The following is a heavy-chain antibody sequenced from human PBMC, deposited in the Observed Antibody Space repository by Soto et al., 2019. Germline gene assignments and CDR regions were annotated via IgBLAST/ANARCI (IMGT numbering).Heavy chain of an antibody. V-gene: IGHV4-34*01. J-gene: IGHJ5*02. Sequence: PSETLSLTCAVYGGSFSGYYWSWIRQPPGKGLEWIGEINHSGSTNYNPSLKSRVTISVDTSKNQFSLKLSSVTAEDTAVYYCARDSIAPTYYDFWSGPHWGWFDPWGQGTLVTVSS. CDR2: INHSGST. D-gene: IGHD3-3*01. CDR1: GGSFSGYY. CDR3: ARDSIAPTYYDFWSGPHWGWFDP.